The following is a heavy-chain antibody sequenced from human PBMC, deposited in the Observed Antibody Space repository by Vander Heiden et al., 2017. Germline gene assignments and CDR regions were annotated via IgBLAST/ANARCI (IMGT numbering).Heavy chain of an antibody. J-gene: IGHJ3*02. V-gene: IGHV3-23*01. CDR1: GFTFSSYS. D-gene: IGHD6-19*01. CDR2: ISGSDGST. CDR3: AAVAGDAIDM. Sequence: EVQLLESGGGLVQPGGSLSLSCATSGFTFSSYSMSWVRQAPGKGLEWVSAISGSDGSTFYAESVKGRFTISREISKNTLYLHMNTLRAEDSAVYFCAAVAGDAIDMWGQGTMVTVSS.